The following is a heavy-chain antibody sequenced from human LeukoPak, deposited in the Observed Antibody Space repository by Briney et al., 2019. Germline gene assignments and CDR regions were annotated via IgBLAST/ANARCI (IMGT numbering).Heavy chain of an antibody. D-gene: IGHD3-22*01. Sequence: SETLSLTCAVYGGSFSGYYWSWLRQPPGKGLEWIGEINHSGSTNYNPSLKSRVTISVDTSKNQFSLKLSSVTAADTAVYYCARVRDDSSGYYFGWFDPWGQGTLVTVSS. J-gene: IGHJ5*02. V-gene: IGHV4-34*01. CDR1: GGSFSGYY. CDR3: ARVRDDSSGYYFGWFDP. CDR2: INHSGST.